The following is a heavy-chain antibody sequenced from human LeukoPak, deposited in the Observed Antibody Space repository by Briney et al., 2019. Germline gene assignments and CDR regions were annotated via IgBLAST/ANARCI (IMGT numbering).Heavy chain of an antibody. CDR1: GYTFTSYA. V-gene: IGHV1-18*01. D-gene: IGHD1-26*01. Sequence: ASVKVSCKASGYTFTSYAIIWVRQAPGQGLEWMGWISASNGNTNYAQKLQGRVTMTTDTSTSTAYMELRTLTSDDTAVYYCARQIVGATNWFDPWGQGTLVTVSS. J-gene: IGHJ5*02. CDR3: ARQIVGATNWFDP. CDR2: ISASNGNT.